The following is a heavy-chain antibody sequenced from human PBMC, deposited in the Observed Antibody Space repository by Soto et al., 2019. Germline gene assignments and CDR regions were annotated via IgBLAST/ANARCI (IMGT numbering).Heavy chain of an antibody. CDR3: ARSPNCSGGSCYRGYYYYYMDV. D-gene: IGHD2-15*01. V-gene: IGHV1-18*01. CDR2: ISAYNGNT. J-gene: IGHJ6*03. CDR1: GYTFTSYG. Sequence: ASVKVSCKASGYTFTSYGISWVRQAPGQGLEWMGWISAYNGNTNYAQKLQGRVTMTTDTSTSTAYMELRSLRSDDTAVYYCARSPNCSGGSCYRGYYYYYMDVWGKGTTVTVSS.